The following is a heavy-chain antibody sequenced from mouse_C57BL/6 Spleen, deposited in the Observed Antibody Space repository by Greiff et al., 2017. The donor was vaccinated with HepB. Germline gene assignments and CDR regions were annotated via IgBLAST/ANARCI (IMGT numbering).Heavy chain of an antibody. Sequence: EVQLQQSGAELVRPGASVKLSCTASGFNIKDDYMHWVKQRPEQGLEWIGWIDPENGDTEYASKFQGKATITADPSSNTAYLQLSSLTSEDTAVYYCTKWPSSYYFDYWGQGTTLTVSS. CDR3: TKWPSSYYFDY. D-gene: IGHD1-3*01. J-gene: IGHJ2*01. V-gene: IGHV14-4*01. CDR2: IDPENGDT. CDR1: GFNIKDDY.